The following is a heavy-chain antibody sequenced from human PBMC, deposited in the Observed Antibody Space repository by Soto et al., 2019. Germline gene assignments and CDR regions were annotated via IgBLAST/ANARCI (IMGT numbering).Heavy chain of an antibody. J-gene: IGHJ5*02. D-gene: IGHD5-18*01. CDR3: ARDVQSGYTYGYDWIDH. V-gene: IGHV4-4*07. CDR1: GCSISNFY. Sequence: XETLSLTCTVSGCSISNFYWNWIRQPAGKALEWIGRIYTSGSTNYNPSLKSRVTMSVDTSTNQFSLKLGSVTAADTAVYYCARDVQSGYTYGYDWIDHWGQGTLVTVSS. CDR2: IYTSGST.